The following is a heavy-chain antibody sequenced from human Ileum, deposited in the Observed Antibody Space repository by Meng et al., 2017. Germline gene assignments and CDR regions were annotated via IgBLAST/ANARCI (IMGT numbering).Heavy chain of an antibody. CDR3: AKERGGLFDS. D-gene: IGHD4-23*01. J-gene: IGHJ4*02. CDR1: GYTFTDSV. Sequence: QVVIAQSGPELKEPGAAVRLSCTASGYTFTDSVLHWVRQAPGQRPEWMGWLNPAIDSTYYLQKLRGRITITRDSSANTIYLDLGGLTPDDTAVYFCAKERGGLFDSWGQGSLVTVSS. V-gene: IGHV1-3*01. CDR2: LNPAIDST.